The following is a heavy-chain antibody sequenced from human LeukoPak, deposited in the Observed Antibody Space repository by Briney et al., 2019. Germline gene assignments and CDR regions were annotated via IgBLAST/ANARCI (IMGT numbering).Heavy chain of an antibody. Sequence: PSETLSLTCTVSGGSISSYYWSWIRQPPGKGLEWIGYIYYSGSTNYNPSLKSRVTISVDTSKNQFSLKLSSVTAADTAVYYCARGRFPRILLRGYYYYMDVWGKGTTVTISS. D-gene: IGHD5-18*01. V-gene: IGHV4-59*01. CDR2: IYYSGST. J-gene: IGHJ6*03. CDR1: GGSISSYY. CDR3: ARGRFPRILLRGYYYYMDV.